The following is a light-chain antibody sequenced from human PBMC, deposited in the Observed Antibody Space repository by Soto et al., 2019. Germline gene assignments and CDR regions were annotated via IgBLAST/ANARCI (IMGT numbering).Light chain of an antibody. CDR3: AAWDDSLSGSFV. V-gene: IGLV1-47*01. CDR1: SSKIGSNY. J-gene: IGLJ1*01. Sequence: QSALTQPPSASGTPGQRVTISCSGSSSKIGSNYVYWYQQLPGTAPKLLIYRNNQRPSGVPDRFSGSKSGTSASLAISGLRSEDEVDYYCAAWDDSLSGSFVFGTGTKVTVL. CDR2: RNN.